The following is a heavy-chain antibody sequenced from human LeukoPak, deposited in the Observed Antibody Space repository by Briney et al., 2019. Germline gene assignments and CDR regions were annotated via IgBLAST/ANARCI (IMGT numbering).Heavy chain of an antibody. V-gene: IGHV3-11*05. CDR2: ILSSGSHT. CDR3: ARDLSASERAMDV. J-gene: IGHJ6*02. D-gene: IGHD3-3*01. Sequence: GGSLRLSCAASGFTFSDHHMAWIRQAPGKGLEWISYILSSGSHTTFADSVKGRFTISRDNAKNSLYLQMNSLRGEDTAVYYCARDLSASERAMDVWGQGTTVIVSS. CDR1: GFTFSDHH.